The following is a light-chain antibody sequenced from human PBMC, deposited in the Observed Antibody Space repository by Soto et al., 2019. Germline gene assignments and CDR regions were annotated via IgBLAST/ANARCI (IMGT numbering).Light chain of an antibody. Sequence: DAVLTQTPLSSAVTLGQPASISCTSSQSLVHKDGVTYLSWLHQRPGQPPRLLIYKVSDRVSGVSDGSSGSRAGTDFKLGISRVEEEDVGISYCMQATHCPYTFGQGTRLDIK. CDR3: MQATHCPYT. CDR1: QSLVHKDGVTY. CDR2: KVS. V-gene: IGKV2-24*01. J-gene: IGKJ2*01.